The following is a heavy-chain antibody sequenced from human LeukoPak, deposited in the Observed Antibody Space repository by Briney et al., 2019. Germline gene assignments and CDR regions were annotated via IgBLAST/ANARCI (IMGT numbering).Heavy chain of an antibody. CDR1: GLPFSSYG. J-gene: IGHJ4*02. D-gene: IGHD6-19*01. CDR3: ARSYRSAWYYFDY. V-gene: IGHV3-33*01. CDR2: IWYDGSNK. Sequence: GGTLRLSCVASGLPFSSYGMHWVRQAPGKGLEWATVIWYDGSNKFYADSVKGRFTISRDNSKNTLYLQMNSLRAEDTAVYYCARSYRSAWYYFDYWGQGTLVTVSS.